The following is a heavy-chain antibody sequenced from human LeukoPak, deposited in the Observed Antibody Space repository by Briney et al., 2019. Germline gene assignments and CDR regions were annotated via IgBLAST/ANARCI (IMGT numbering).Heavy chain of an antibody. D-gene: IGHD3-10*01. CDR3: AKDPRWGGSGAYYFDY. CDR2: ISWNSGSI. CDR1: GFTFDDYA. V-gene: IGHV3-9*01. J-gene: IGHJ4*02. Sequence: GGSLRLSCAASGFTFDDYAMHWVRQAPGKGLEWVSGISWNSGSIGYADSVKGRFTISRDNAKNSLYLQMNSLRAEDTALYYCAKDPRWGGSGAYYFDYWGQGTLVTVSS.